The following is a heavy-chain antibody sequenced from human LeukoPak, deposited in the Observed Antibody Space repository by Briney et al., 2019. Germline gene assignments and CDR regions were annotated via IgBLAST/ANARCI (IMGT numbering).Heavy chain of an antibody. Sequence: ASVKVSCKASGYTFTNYGISWVRQAPGQGLEWMGWISAYTGNTKYAQKFQGRVTMTTDTSTSTSYMELRSLRSDDTAVYYCARDPMKGDLSISYHYYYMDVWGKGTTVTVSS. J-gene: IGHJ6*03. V-gene: IGHV1-18*01. D-gene: IGHD3-16*02. CDR2: ISAYTGNT. CDR1: GYTFTNYG. CDR3: ARDPMKGDLSISYHYYYMDV.